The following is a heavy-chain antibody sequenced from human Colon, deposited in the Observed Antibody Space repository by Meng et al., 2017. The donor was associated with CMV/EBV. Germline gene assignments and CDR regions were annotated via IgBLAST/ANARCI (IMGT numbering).Heavy chain of an antibody. V-gene: IGHV3-30*04. CDR3: AREGGSRGNYYGMDV. CDR1: GIAFISYA. J-gene: IGHJ6*02. D-gene: IGHD3-16*01. CDR2: LSYDENIK. Sequence: GESLKISCEASGIAFISYAFHWVRQAPGKGLEWVAVLSYDENIKHYAESVRGRFTISRDNSKNTLILQMNSMRPEDTAIYYCAREGGSRGNYYGMDVWGQGTTVTVSS.